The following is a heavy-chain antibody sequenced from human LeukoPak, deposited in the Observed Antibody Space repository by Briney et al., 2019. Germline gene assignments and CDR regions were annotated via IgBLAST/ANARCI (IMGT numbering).Heavy chain of an antibody. Sequence: PGGSLRLSCAASGFTFSSYSMNWVRQAPGKGLEWVSSISSSSSYIYYADSVKGRFTISRDNAKNSLYLQMNSLRAEDTAVYYCARGKSLSWLPRTRLYYFDYWGQGTLVTVSS. J-gene: IGHJ4*02. D-gene: IGHD2-2*01. CDR2: ISSSSSYI. CDR3: ARGKSLSWLPRTRLYYFDY. V-gene: IGHV3-21*04. CDR1: GFTFSSYS.